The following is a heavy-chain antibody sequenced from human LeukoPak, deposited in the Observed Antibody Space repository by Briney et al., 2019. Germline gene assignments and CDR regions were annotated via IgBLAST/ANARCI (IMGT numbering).Heavy chain of an antibody. J-gene: IGHJ6*03. CDR2: INTNTGNP. Sequence: ASVKVSCKASGCTFTSYAMNWVRQAPGQGLEWMGWINTNTGNPTYAQGFTGRFVFSLDTSVSTAYLQISSLKAEDTAVYYCARDLTYSSGWIHYYYYMDVWGKGTTVTVSS. CDR1: GCTFTSYA. D-gene: IGHD6-19*01. CDR3: ARDLTYSSGWIHYYYYMDV. V-gene: IGHV7-4-1*02.